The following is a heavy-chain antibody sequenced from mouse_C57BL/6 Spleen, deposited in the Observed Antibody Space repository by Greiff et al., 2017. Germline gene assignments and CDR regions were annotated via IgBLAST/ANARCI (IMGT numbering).Heavy chain of an antibody. CDR3: ARAGDYSNSAWFAY. Sequence: VQLQQSGAELVKPGASVKMSCKASGYTFTSYWITWVKQRPGQGLEWIGDIYPGSGSTNYNEKFKRKATLTVDTSSSTAYMQLSSLTSEDSAVYYCARAGDYSNSAWFAYWGQGTLVTVAA. D-gene: IGHD2-5*01. CDR1: GYTFTSYW. CDR2: IYPGSGST. J-gene: IGHJ3*01. V-gene: IGHV1-55*01.